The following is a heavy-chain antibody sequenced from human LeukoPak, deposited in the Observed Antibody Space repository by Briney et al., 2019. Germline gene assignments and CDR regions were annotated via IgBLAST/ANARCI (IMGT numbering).Heavy chain of an antibody. Sequence: GRSLRLSCAASGFTFSSYGIHWVRQAPGNGLERLAVISYDGSNKYYADSVKGRFTISRSNSKGTLYLQMNRLRAEDTAVYYCAKGGYSSSWYGSFDYWGQGTLVTVSS. D-gene: IGHD6-13*01. CDR1: GFTFSSYG. CDR3: AKGGYSSSWYGSFDY. V-gene: IGHV3-30*18. CDR2: ISYDGSNK. J-gene: IGHJ4*02.